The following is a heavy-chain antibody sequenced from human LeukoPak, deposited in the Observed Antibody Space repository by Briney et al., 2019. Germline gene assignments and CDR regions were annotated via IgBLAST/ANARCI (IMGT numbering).Heavy chain of an antibody. D-gene: IGHD6-19*01. CDR1: GYTFTDFY. J-gene: IGHJ3*02. CDR2: INPNTGGT. V-gene: IGHV1-2*02. CDR3: ARDHEWLVDAFDI. Sequence: ASVKVSCKASGYTFTDFYMHWVRQAPGQGLEWMGWINPNTGGTNSAQNFQGRVTMTRDTSISTAYMELSRLRSDDTAVYHCARDHEWLVDAFDIWGQGTMVTVSS.